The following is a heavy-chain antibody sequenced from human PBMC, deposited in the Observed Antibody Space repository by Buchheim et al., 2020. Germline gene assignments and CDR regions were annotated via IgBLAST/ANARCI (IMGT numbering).Heavy chain of an antibody. D-gene: IGHD3-10*01. Sequence: QVQLVQSGAEVKTPGASVKVSCKASGYTVTSYDINWVRQATGRGLEWMGWMNPNSGNTGYGQKFQGRVTMTRDTSISTVYMELSSLRSEDTAVYYCAREVSMIRGLFNYWGQGTL. CDR3: AREVSMIRGLFNY. V-gene: IGHV1-8*01. CDR1: GYTVTSYD. CDR2: MNPNSGNT. J-gene: IGHJ4*02.